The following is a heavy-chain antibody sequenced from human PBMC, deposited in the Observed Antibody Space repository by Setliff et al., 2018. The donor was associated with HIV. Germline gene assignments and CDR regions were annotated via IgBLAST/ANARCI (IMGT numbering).Heavy chain of an antibody. CDR2: IYVGGST. CDR1: GGAMSSGNYY. V-gene: IGHV4-61*02. CDR3: ARGGGYFYDNNAFDI. J-gene: IGHJ3*02. D-gene: IGHD3-22*01. Sequence: SETLSLTCTVSGGAMSSGNYYWNWIRQPADKGLAWIGRIYVGGSTNYRSSLKSRVTISVDSSKNQFSLKLTSVTAADTATYFCARGGGYFYDNNAFDIWGQGTVVTV.